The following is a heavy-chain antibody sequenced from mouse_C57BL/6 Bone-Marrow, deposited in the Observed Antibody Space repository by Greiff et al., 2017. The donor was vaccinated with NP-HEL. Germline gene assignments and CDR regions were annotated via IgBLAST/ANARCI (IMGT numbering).Heavy chain of an antibody. D-gene: IGHD2-5*01. V-gene: IGHV5-9-1*02. CDR2: ISSGGDSI. CDR3: TREPLPYYSNYWYFDV. J-gene: IGHJ1*03. Sequence: EVKLMESGEGLVKPGGSLKLSCAASGFTFSSYAMSWVRQTPEKRLEWVAYISSGGDSIYYADTVKGRFTISRDNARNTLYLQMSSLKSEDTAMYYCTREPLPYYSNYWYFDVWGTGTTVTVSS. CDR1: GFTFSSYA.